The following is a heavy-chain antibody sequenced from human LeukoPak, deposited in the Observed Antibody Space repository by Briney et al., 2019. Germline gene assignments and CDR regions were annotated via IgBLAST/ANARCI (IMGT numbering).Heavy chain of an antibody. Sequence: SETLSLTCTVSGGSISSYYWSWIRQPPGKGLEWIGYIYTSGSTNYNPSLKSRVTISVDTSKNQFSLKLSSVTAADTAVYYCASLFYYDSSVYGFDYWGQGTLVTVSS. V-gene: IGHV4-4*09. D-gene: IGHD3-22*01. J-gene: IGHJ4*02. CDR1: GGSISSYY. CDR2: IYTSGST. CDR3: ASLFYYDSSVYGFDY.